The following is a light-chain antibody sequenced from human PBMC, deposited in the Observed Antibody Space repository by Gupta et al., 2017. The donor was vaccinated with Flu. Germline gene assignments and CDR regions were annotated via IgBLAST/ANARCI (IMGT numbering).Light chain of an antibody. J-gene: IGLJ1*01. Sequence: QPVLTQSSSASASRGSTVKLTCTVTNGHSDFIITWHQQQPGKAPRFLMKVDDSGTYTKGSGVPDRFSVSVSGAVRYLTISNVQSEDQPDYYCETWDTYTRTPVFG. CDR3: ETWDTYTRTPV. V-gene: IGLV4-60*03. CDR1: NGHSDFI. CDR2: VDDSGTY.